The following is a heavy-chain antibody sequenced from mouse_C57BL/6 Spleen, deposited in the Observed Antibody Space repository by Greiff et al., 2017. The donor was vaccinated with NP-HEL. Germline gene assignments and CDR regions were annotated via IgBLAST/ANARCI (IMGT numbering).Heavy chain of an antibody. CDR2: INPNNGGT. CDR3: ARLGLYTDY. CDR1: GYTFTDYY. Sequence: VQLQQSGPELVKPGASVKISCKASGYTFTDYYMNWVKQSPGKSLEWIGDINPNNGGTSYNQKFKGKATLTVDKSSSTAYMELRSLTSEDSAVYYCARLGLYTDYWGQGTTLTVSS. V-gene: IGHV1-26*01. J-gene: IGHJ2*01. D-gene: IGHD4-1*01.